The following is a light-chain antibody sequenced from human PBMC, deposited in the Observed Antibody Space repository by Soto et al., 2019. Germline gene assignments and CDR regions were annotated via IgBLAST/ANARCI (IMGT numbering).Light chain of an antibody. Sequence: ENVLTQSPDTLSLSPGESATLSCRASQSVGRRHLAWYHQRPGQAPRVLIVRASDRATGIPDRVSGSGSGTDFTLTIFRLEPEDSGMYYCHQYDVSPLTFGQGTKVEIK. V-gene: IGKV3-20*01. CDR3: HQYDVSPLT. CDR1: QSVGRRH. J-gene: IGKJ1*01. CDR2: RAS.